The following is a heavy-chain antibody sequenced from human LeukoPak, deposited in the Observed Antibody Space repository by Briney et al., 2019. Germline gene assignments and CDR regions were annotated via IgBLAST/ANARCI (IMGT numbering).Heavy chain of an antibody. V-gene: IGHV3-23*01. Sequence: GGSLRLSCAASGFTFSSYAMSWVRQAPGKGLEWVSAISGSGGSTYYADSVKGRFTISRDNSKNTLYLQMNSLRAEDTAVYYCARGHQWLVRRVEDAFDIWGQGTMVTVSS. CDR2: ISGSGGST. CDR3: ARGHQWLVRRVEDAFDI. J-gene: IGHJ3*02. CDR1: GFTFSSYA. D-gene: IGHD6-19*01.